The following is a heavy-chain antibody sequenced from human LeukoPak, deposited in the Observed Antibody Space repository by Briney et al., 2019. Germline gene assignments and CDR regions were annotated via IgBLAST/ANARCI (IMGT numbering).Heavy chain of an antibody. J-gene: IGHJ5*02. CDR3: ARSYYDFWSPGWFDP. CDR1: GFTFSSYW. D-gene: IGHD3-3*01. Sequence: GGSLRLSCAASGFTFSSYWMSWVRQATGKGLEWVANIKQDGSEKYYVDSVKGRFTISRDNAKNSLYLQMNSLRAEDTAVYYCARSYYDFWSPGWFDPWGQGTLVTVSS. CDR2: IKQDGSEK. V-gene: IGHV3-7*01.